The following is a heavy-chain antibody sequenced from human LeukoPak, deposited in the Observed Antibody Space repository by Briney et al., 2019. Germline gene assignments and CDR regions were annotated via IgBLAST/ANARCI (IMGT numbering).Heavy chain of an antibody. CDR3: ARGSSWNPRPDASRNDY. CDR2: IYHSGST. Sequence: PSQTLSLTCTVSGGSISSGGYYWSWIRQPPGKGLEWIGYIYHSGSTYYNPSLKSRVTISVDRSKNQFSLKLSSVTAADTAVYYCARGSSWNPRPDASRNDYWGQGTLVVVSS. V-gene: IGHV4-30-2*01. CDR1: GGSISSGGYY. D-gene: IGHD2-15*01. J-gene: IGHJ4*02.